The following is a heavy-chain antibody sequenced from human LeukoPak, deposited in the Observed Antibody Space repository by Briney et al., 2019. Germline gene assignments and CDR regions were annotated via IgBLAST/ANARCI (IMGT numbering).Heavy chain of an antibody. V-gene: IGHV5-51*01. D-gene: IGHD3-10*01. J-gene: IGHJ4*02. Sequence: GESLKISGKGSGYSFTSYWIGWVRQMPGKGLEWMGIIYPGDSDTRYSPSFQGQVTISADKSISTAYLQWSSLKASDTAMYYCARLPMVRGATDYFDYWGQGTLVTVSS. CDR2: IYPGDSDT. CDR1: GYSFTSYW. CDR3: ARLPMVRGATDYFDY.